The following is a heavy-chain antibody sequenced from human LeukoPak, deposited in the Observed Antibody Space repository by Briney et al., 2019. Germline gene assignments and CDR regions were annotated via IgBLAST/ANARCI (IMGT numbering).Heavy chain of an antibody. CDR3: AREGHYYVDY. CDR1: GFTFSGYW. V-gene: IGHV3-7*01. CDR2: IKQDGSEK. Sequence: GGSLRLSCAASGFTFSGYWMSWVRQAPGKGLEWVANIKQDGSEKYYVDSVKGRFTISRDNAKNSLYLQMNSLRAEDTAVYYCAREGHYYVDYWGQGTLVTVSS. J-gene: IGHJ4*02.